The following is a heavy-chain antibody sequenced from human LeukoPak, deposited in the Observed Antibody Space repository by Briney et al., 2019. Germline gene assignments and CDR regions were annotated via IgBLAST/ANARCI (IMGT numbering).Heavy chain of an antibody. D-gene: IGHD4-23*01. CDR2: INSDGSGT. J-gene: IGHJ4*02. CDR1: GFTLSGFW. V-gene: IGHV3-74*01. CDR3: ARDLDYGGYSNFDY. Sequence: GGSLRLSCTGSGFTLSGFWMHWLRQAPGKGLMWVSRINSDGSGTSYADSVKGRFTISRDNANNTLYLQMDSLRAEDTAVYYCARDLDYGGYSNFDYWGQGTLVTVSS.